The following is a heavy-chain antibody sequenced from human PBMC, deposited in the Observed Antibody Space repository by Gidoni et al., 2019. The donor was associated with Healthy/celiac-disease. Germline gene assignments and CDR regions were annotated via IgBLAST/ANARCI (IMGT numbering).Heavy chain of an antibody. D-gene: IGHD3-22*01. CDR2: IYYSGST. J-gene: IGHJ4*02. V-gene: IGHV4-39*07. CDR1: GGSISSSSYY. Sequence: QLQLQESGPGLVKPSETLSLTCTVSGGSISSSSYYWGWIRQPPGKGLEWIGSIYYSGSTYYNPSLKSRVTISVDTSKNQFSRKLSSVTAADTAVYYCASESTYYYDSSSFDYWGQGTLVTVSS. CDR3: ASESTYYYDSSSFDY.